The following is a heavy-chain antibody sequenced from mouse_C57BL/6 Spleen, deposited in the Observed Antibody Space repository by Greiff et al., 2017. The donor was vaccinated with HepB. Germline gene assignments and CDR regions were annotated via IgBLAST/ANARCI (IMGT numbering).Heavy chain of an antibody. J-gene: IGHJ2*01. CDR2: IWRGDST. CDR3: AKDYGSSYCFDY. D-gene: IGHD1-1*01. Sequence: QVQLKESGPGLVQPSQSLSITCTASGFSLTSYGVHWVRQSPGKGLEWLGVIWRGDSTDYNAAFMSRLSITKDNSKSQVFFKMNSLQAAATALYYCAKDYGSSYCFDYWGQGTTLTVSS. CDR1: GFSLTSYG. V-gene: IGHV2-5*01.